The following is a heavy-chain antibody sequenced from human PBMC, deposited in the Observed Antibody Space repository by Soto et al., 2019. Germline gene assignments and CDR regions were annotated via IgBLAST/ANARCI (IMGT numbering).Heavy chain of an antibody. V-gene: IGHV4-39*01. D-gene: IGHD3-22*01. J-gene: IGHJ5*02. Sequence: SETLSLTCSVSGDSISNSRFYWAWIRQPPGEGLEWIGSIYHTGNAYYNPSLKSRVTLSVDTSKNQFSLKLTSVTAADAALYYCAMDFFDSSDYTTNWFDPWGQGTLVTVSS. CDR2: IYHTGNA. CDR1: GDSISNSRFY. CDR3: AMDFFDSSDYTTNWFDP.